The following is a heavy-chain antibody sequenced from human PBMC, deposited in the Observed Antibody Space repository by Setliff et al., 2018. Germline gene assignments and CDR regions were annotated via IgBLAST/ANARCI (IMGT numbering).Heavy chain of an antibody. V-gene: IGHV3-53*01. D-gene: IGHD3-10*01. CDR3: RLWLHETMRDY. CDR2: TYASGAA. CDR1: GFVVSNNE. J-gene: IGHJ4*02. Sequence: GGSLRLSCAASGFVVSNNEMSWVRQAPGKGLEWVSVTYASGAANYADSVKGRFTISRDNSKNTLYLQMNSLRAEDTAVYYCRLWLHETMRDYWGQGTLVTVSS.